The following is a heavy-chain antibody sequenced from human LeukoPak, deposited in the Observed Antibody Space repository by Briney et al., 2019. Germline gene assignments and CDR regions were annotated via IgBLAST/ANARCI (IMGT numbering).Heavy chain of an antibody. Sequence: SETLSLTCAVSGGSISSGGYSWSRIRQPPGKGLEWIGYIYYSGSTYYNPSLKSRVTISVDTSKNQFSLKLSSVTAADTAVYYCARGVGYVDYWGQGTLVTVSS. CDR3: ARGVGYVDY. CDR1: GGSISSGGYS. J-gene: IGHJ4*02. CDR2: IYYSGST. D-gene: IGHD6-13*01. V-gene: IGHV4-30-4*07.